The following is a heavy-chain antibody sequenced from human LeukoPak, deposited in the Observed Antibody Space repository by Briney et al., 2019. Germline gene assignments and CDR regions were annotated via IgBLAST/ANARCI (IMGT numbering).Heavy chain of an antibody. J-gene: IGHJ6*02. V-gene: IGHV4-59*12. CDR2: IYYSGST. CDR1: GGSISSYY. CDR3: ARARPSYYYYYGMDV. Sequence: SETLSLTCTVSGGSISSYYWSWIRQPPGKGLEWIGYIYYSGSTNYNPSLKSRVTISVDTSKNQFSLKLSSVTAADTAVYYCARARPSYYYYYGMDVWGQGTTVTVSS.